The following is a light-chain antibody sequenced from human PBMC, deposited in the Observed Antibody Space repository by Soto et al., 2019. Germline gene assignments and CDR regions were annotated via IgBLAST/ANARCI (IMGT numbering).Light chain of an antibody. CDR3: SSYTSSTSLDV. CDR1: SSDVGGYNY. Sequence: QSVLTQPASVSGSPGQSITISCTGTSSDVGGYNYVSWYQQHPGKAPKLMIYEVSNRPSGVSIRFSGSQSGNTASLTISGLQAEDEADYYCSSYTSSTSLDVFGTGTKVTVL. V-gene: IGLV2-14*01. J-gene: IGLJ1*01. CDR2: EVS.